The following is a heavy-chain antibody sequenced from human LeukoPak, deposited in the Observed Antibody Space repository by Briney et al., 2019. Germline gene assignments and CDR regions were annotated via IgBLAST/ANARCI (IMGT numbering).Heavy chain of an antibody. D-gene: IGHD6-19*01. Sequence: GGSLRLSCAGSGFIFNNYAMHWVRQPPGKGLEWVSGISWNSGSIDYADSVKGRFTISRDNAKNSLYPQMNSLRVEDTAFYYCAKDNRRHYTSGPNPDSLHWGQGALITVSS. V-gene: IGHV3-9*01. CDR3: AKDNRRHYTSGPNPDSLH. J-gene: IGHJ4*02. CDR1: GFIFNNYA. CDR2: ISWNSGSI.